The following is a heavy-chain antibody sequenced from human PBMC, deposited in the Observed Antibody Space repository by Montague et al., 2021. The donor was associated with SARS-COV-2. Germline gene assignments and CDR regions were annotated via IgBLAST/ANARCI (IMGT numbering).Heavy chain of an antibody. J-gene: IGHJ4*02. D-gene: IGHD4-17*01. CDR1: GFSLSTSGVG. CDR3: AHSYGDYLFGY. V-gene: IGHV2-5*02. Sequence: PALVKTTQTLTLTCTFSGFSLSTSGVGVGWIRQPPGKALEWLAXXXWXXXKPXSPSLKSRLTITKDTSKNQVVLTMTNMDPVDTATYYCAHSYGDYLFGYWGQGTLVTVSS. CDR2: XXWXXXK.